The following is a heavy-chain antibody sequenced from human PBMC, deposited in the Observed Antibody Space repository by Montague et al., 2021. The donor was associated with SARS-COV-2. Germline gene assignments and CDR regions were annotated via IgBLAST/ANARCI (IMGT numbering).Heavy chain of an antibody. D-gene: IGHD2-15*01. V-gene: IGHV4-59*01. CDR1: GGSISSYY. J-gene: IGHJ3*02. CDR2: IYYSGST. CDR3: ARLPLGYCSGGRCFEAFDI. Sequence: SETLSLTCTVSGGSISSYYWSWIRQPPGKGLEWIGYIYYSGSTNYNPSLNSRVTISVDTSKNQFSLTLSSVTAADTAVYYCARLPLGYCSGGRCFEAFDIWGQGTMVTVSS.